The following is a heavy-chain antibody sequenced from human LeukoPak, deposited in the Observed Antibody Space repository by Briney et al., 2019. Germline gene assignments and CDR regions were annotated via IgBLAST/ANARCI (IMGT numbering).Heavy chain of an antibody. J-gene: IGHJ6*03. CDR1: GGSISSYY. CDR3: ARFRRDGLVYYYYYMDV. CDR2: IYTSGST. V-gene: IGHV4-4*07. D-gene: IGHD3/OR15-3a*01. Sequence: PSETLSLTCTVSGGSISSYYWSWIRQPAGKGLEWIGRIYTSGSTNYNPSLKSRVTMSVDTSKNQFSLKLSSVTAADTAVYYCARFRRDGLVYYYYYMDVWGKGTTVTISS.